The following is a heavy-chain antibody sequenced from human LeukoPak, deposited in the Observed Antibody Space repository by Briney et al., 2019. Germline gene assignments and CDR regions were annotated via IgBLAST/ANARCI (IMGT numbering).Heavy chain of an antibody. Sequence: GGSLRLSCAASGLRFTTYWMTWVRQAPGKGLEWVANIKQDGGDEHYVDSVKGRFTISRDNAKNSLYLQMNNLRAEDTAVYYCAREFWGPDYWGQGTLVTVSS. CDR1: GLRFTTYW. CDR3: AREFWGPDY. D-gene: IGHD7-27*01. J-gene: IGHJ4*02. V-gene: IGHV3-7*01. CDR2: IKQDGGDE.